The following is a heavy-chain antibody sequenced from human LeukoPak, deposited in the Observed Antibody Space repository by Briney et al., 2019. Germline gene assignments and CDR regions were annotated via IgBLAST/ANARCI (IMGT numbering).Heavy chain of an antibody. J-gene: IGHJ6*03. CDR3: ARDKQLDWAHYYYYYMDV. CDR2: IIPIFGPA. D-gene: IGHD1-1*01. CDR1: GGTFRRYA. Sequence: ASVKVSCKTSGGTFRRYAISWVRQAPGQGLEWMGGIIPIFGPANYAQKFQGRVTITADESTSTAYMELSRLRSDDTAVYYCARDKQLDWAHYYYYYMDVWGKGTTVTVSS. V-gene: IGHV1-69*13.